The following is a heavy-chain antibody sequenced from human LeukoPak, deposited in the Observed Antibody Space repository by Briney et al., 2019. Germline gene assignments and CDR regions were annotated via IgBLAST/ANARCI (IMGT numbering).Heavy chain of an antibody. V-gene: IGHV1-69*13. J-gene: IGHJ5*02. Sequence: GASVTVSCTASGDSFKSYVINWVRQAPGQGPEWMGGILPIFGSAIYAQHFRGRLTVTAAESTNTAYMELHRLRSDDTALYYCARAEDQGRYFDWLPGFDPWGQGTLVTVSS. CDR1: GDSFKSYV. CDR2: ILPIFGSA. D-gene: IGHD3-9*01. CDR3: ARAEDQGRYFDWLPGFDP.